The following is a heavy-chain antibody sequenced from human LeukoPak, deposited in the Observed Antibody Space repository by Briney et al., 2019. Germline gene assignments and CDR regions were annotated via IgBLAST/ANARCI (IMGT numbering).Heavy chain of an antibody. V-gene: IGHV1-2*02. CDR3: AKGLNSGSYPWFDY. CDR2: INPNSDGT. D-gene: IGHD1-26*01. J-gene: IGHJ4*02. Sequence: ASAKVSCKASGYTFTGYYMHWVRQAPGQGLEWMGWINPNSDGTSYAQKFQGRVTMTRDTSTNTAFMELNSLRAEDTAVYYCAKGLNSGSYPWFDYWGQGTLVTVSS. CDR1: GYTFTGYY.